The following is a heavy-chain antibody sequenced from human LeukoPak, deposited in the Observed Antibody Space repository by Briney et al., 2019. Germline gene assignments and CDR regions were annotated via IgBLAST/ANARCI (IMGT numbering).Heavy chain of an antibody. CDR1: GGSFSGYY. D-gene: IGHD3-22*01. Sequence: SETLSLTCAVYGGSFSGYYWSWIRQPPGKGLEWIGEINHSGSTNYNPSLKSRVTMSVDTSKNQFSLKLSSVTAADTAVYYCARDSDSSGYPFDYWGQGTLVTVSS. CDR2: INHSGST. CDR3: ARDSDSSGYPFDY. J-gene: IGHJ4*02. V-gene: IGHV4-34*01.